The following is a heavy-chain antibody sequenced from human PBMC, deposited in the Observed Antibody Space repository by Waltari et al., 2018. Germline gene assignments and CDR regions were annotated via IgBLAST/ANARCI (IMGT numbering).Heavy chain of an antibody. CDR3: ARDLGSDYGNRDY. V-gene: IGHV1-2*06. CDR2: INPNSGDT. CDR1: GYTFHGYY. Sequence: QVHLVQSGADVKKPGASVKVSCTASGYTFHGYYIQWVRRAPGQGLEWMGRINPNSGDTNYAQKFQGRVTLTRDTSINTAYMELSSLKSDDTAVYYCARDLGSDYGNRDYWGQGTLVTVPS. D-gene: IGHD4-17*01. J-gene: IGHJ4*02.